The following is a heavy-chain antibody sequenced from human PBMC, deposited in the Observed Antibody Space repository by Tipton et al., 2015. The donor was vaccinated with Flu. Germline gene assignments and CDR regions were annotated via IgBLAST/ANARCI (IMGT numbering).Heavy chain of an antibody. CDR2: ICPGSP. J-gene: IGHJ5*02. D-gene: IGHD4-11*01. V-gene: IGHV4-38-2*02. CDR1: GGSIGSPNC. Sequence: TLSLTCTVSGGSIGSPNCCGWVRQPPGQRLEWIGNICPGSPYYNSYLWSRVTISIVTSKIQFPLRLTSVTAADTAVDVCARRDFSNYVSEPKNWFDLWGQGTQVTVSS. CDR3: ARRDFSNYVSEPKNWFDL.